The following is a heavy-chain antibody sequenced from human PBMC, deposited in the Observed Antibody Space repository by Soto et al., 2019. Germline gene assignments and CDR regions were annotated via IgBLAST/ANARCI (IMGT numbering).Heavy chain of an antibody. V-gene: IGHV4-59*01. CDR2: IYYSGST. J-gene: IGHJ5*02. Sequence: QVQLQESGPGLVKPSETLSLTCTVSGGSISSYYWSWIRQPPGKGLEWIGYIYYSGSTNYNPSLKSRVTLSVDTSKNQCDVKLSSVTAADTALYYCARDVMGWFDPWGQGTLVTVSS. CDR3: ARDVMGWFDP. D-gene: IGHD2-8*01. CDR1: GGSISSYY.